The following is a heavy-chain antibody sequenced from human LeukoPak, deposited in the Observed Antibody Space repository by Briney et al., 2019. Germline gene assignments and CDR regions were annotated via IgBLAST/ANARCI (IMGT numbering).Heavy chain of an antibody. Sequence: ASLKVSCKASGYTFTSYDINWVRQATGDGLEWMGWMKPNSGNTGYAQKFKGRVTVARNTSMRTPDMELRSLRSEDTAVYYCPSDHYDWLDPWGQGTLVTVSS. CDR2: MKPNSGNT. J-gene: IGHJ5*02. CDR3: PSDHYDWLDP. CDR1: GYTFTSYD. D-gene: IGHD4-17*01. V-gene: IGHV1-8*01.